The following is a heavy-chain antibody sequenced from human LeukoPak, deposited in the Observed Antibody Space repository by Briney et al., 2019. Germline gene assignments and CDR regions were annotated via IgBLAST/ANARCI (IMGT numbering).Heavy chain of an antibody. CDR1: GGSISSGDYY. Sequence: PSETLSLTCTVSGGSISSGDYYWSWIRQPPGKGLEWIGYIYYSGSTNYNPSLKSRVTISVDTSKNQFSLKLSSVTAADTAVYYCARVEFGSGSTYFDYWGQGTLVTVSS. D-gene: IGHD3-10*01. J-gene: IGHJ4*02. CDR3: ARVEFGSGSTYFDY. V-gene: IGHV4-61*08. CDR2: IYYSGST.